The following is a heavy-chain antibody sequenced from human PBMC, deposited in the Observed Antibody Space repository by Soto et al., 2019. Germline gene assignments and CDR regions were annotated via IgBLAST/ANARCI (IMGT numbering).Heavy chain of an antibody. D-gene: IGHD2-15*01. CDR3: AKDRLLRTYYFDS. Sequence: QVQLVESGGGVVQPGNSLRLSCAASGFTFKNYGIHWVRQSPGKGFEWVALVSYLGSEKYYIDSVKGRFSVSRDNSKNTVYLQMNSLRPEDTAVYYCAKDRLLRTYYFDSWGQGTRVTVSS. V-gene: IGHV3-30*18. CDR2: VSYLGSEK. J-gene: IGHJ4*02. CDR1: GFTFKNYG.